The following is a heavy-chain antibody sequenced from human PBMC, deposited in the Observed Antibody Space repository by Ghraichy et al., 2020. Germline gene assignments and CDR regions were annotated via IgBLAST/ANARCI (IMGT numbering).Heavy chain of an antibody. CDR3: TTGSRTKMVTFGGLIADY. CDR1: GFIFSNAW. J-gene: IGHJ4*02. Sequence: GSLRLSCAASGFIFSNAWMNWVRQAPGKGLEWVGRIKTRSDLGTIDYAAPVKGRFVISRDDSRNTVYLQMNSLQSEDTGRYFCTTGSRTKMVTFGGLIADYWGQGTLVTVSS. D-gene: IGHD3-16*02. CDR2: IKTRSDLGTI. V-gene: IGHV3-15*07.